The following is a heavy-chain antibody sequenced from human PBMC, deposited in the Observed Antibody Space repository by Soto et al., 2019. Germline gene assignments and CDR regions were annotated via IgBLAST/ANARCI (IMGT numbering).Heavy chain of an antibody. CDR2: IYHSGST. CDR3: AREGSGHVRNFDY. J-gene: IGHJ4*02. CDR1: GGSISSGGYS. V-gene: IGHV4-30-2*01. Sequence: PSETLSLTCAVSGGSISSGGYSWSWIRQPPGKGLEWIGYIYHSGSTYYNPSLKSRVTISVDRSKNQFSLKLSSVTAADTAVYYCAREGSGHVRNFDYWGQGTLVTVSS. D-gene: IGHD6-19*01.